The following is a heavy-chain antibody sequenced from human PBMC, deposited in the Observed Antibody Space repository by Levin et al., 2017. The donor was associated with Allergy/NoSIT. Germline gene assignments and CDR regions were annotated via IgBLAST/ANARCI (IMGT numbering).Heavy chain of an antibody. V-gene: IGHV3-23*01. D-gene: IGHD3-22*01. CDR3: AKISPQKIVVVITRGHYFDY. CDR2: ISGSGGST. J-gene: IGHJ4*02. CDR1: GFTFSSYA. Sequence: SGGSLRLSCAASGFTFSSYAMSWVRQAPGKGLEWVSAISGSGGSTYYADSVKGRFTISRDNSKNTLYLQMNSLRAEDTAVYYCAKISPQKIVVVITRGHYFDYWGQGTLVTVSS.